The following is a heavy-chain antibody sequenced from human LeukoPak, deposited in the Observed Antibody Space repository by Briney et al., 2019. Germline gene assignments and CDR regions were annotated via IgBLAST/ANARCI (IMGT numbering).Heavy chain of an antibody. CDR1: GGSFSGYY. CDR2: INHSGST. D-gene: IGHD2-21*02. Sequence: SETLSLTCAVYGGSFSGYYWSWIRQPPGKGLEWIGEINHSGSTNYNPSLKSRVTISVDTSKNQFSLKLSSVTAADTAVYYCASSVVTAIYDAFDIRGQGTMVTVSS. CDR3: ASSVVTAIYDAFDI. J-gene: IGHJ3*02. V-gene: IGHV4-34*01.